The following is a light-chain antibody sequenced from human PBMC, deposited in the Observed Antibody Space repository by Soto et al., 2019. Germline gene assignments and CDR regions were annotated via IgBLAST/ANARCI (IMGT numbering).Light chain of an antibody. V-gene: IGLV2-8*01. CDR2: EVS. Sequence: QSALTQPPSASGSPGQSVTISCTGTSSDVGGYNYVSWYQQHPGKAPKLMIYEVSKRPSGVPDRFSGSKSGNTASLTVSGLPADDEADYCCSYYAGSNNVFGTGTKLTVL. CDR3: SYYAGSNNV. J-gene: IGLJ1*01. CDR1: SSDVGGYNY.